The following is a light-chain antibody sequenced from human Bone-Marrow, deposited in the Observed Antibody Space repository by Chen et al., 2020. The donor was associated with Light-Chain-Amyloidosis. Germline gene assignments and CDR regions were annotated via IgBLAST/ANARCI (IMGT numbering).Light chain of an antibody. J-gene: IGLJ3*02. Sequence: NFMLTQPHSVSESPGKTVIISCTRSSGSIATNFVQWYQQRPGSSPTTVIYEDDQRPSGVPDRFSGSIDRSSNSASLPISGLKTEDEADYYCQSYQGSSQGVFGGGTKLTVL. V-gene: IGLV6-57*01. CDR1: SGSIATNF. CDR2: EDD. CDR3: QSYQGSSQGV.